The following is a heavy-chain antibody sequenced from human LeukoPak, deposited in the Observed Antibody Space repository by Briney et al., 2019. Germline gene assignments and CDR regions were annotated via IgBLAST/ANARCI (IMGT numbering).Heavy chain of an antibody. CDR1: GGSISSHY. Sequence: PSETLSLTCTVSGGSISSHYWSWIRQPPGKGLEWIGYIYYSGSTNYNPSLKSRVTISVDTSKNQFSLKLSSVTAADTAVYYCARVVDTAMVIHFDYWGQGTLVTVSS. V-gene: IGHV4-59*11. D-gene: IGHD5-18*01. J-gene: IGHJ4*02. CDR2: IYYSGST. CDR3: ARVVDTAMVIHFDY.